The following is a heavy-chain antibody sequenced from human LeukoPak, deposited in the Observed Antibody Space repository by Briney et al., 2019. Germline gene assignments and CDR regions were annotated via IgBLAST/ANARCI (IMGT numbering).Heavy chain of an antibody. CDR1: GFTFSSYW. J-gene: IGHJ4*02. Sequence: GGSLRLSCAAYGFTFSSYWMSWVRQAPGKGLEWVANIKQDGSEKYYVDSVKGRFTISRDNAKNSLYLQMNSLRAEDTAVYYCATVGRSSGWYRHYYFDYWGQGTLVTVSS. V-gene: IGHV3-7*01. D-gene: IGHD6-19*01. CDR2: IKQDGSEK. CDR3: ATVGRSSGWYRHYYFDY.